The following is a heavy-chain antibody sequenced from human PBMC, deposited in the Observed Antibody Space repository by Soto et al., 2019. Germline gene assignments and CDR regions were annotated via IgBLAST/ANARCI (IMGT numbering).Heavy chain of an antibody. J-gene: IGHJ4*02. V-gene: IGHV1-18*01. CDR3: ARFSYGDYVWGPWDY. D-gene: IGHD4-17*01. CDR2: ISAYNGNT. CDR1: GYTFTSYG. Sequence: QVQLVQSGAEVKKPGASMKVSCKASGYTFTSYGISWVRQAPGQGLEWMGWISAYNGNTNYAQKLQGRVTMTTDTSTSTAYMELRSLRSDDTAVYYCARFSYGDYVWGPWDYWGQGTLVTVSS.